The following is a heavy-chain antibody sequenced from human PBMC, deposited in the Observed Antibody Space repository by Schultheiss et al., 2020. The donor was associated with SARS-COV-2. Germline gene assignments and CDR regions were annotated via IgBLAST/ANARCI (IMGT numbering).Heavy chain of an antibody. CDR2: ISSTSTI. Sequence: AGSLRLSCAASGFTFSSYWMSWFRQAPGKGLEWVSSISSTSTIYYADSVKGRFTISRDNTKNSLYLQMNSLKNEETDVYYCSRDQHGRTTTYFDYWGQGTLVTVSS. V-gene: IGHV3-69-1*01. CDR1: GFTFSSYW. D-gene: IGHD4-17*01. J-gene: IGHJ4*02. CDR3: SRDQHGRTTTYFDY.